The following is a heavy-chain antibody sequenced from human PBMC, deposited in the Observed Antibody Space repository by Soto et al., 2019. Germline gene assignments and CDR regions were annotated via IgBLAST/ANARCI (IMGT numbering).Heavy chain of an antibody. J-gene: IGHJ4*02. V-gene: IGHV4-59*01. CDR3: ARSSVGATTIDFDY. CDR2: IYYSGST. D-gene: IGHD1-26*01. Sequence: PSETLSLTCTVSGGSISSYYWSWIRQPPGKGLEWIGYIYYSGSTNYNPSLKSRVTISVDTSKNQFSLKLSSVTAADTAVYYCARSSVGATTIDFDYWGQGTLVTVSS. CDR1: GGSISSYY.